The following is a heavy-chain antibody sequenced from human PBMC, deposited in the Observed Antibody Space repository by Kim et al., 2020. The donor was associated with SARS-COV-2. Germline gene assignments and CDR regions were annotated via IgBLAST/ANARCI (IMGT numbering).Heavy chain of an antibody. D-gene: IGHD3-10*01. J-gene: IGHJ4*02. CDR2: IFYSGST. V-gene: IGHV4-59*01. CDR3: AGYGSVGYPRVAS. Sequence: SETLSLTCTVSGGSINHYYWSWIRQPPGKGLEWIGYIFYSGSTNYNPFFRSRVTISVDTSKNQFSLNLTSVTAANTALYYCAGYGSVGYPRVASWGQGT. CDR1: GGSINHYY.